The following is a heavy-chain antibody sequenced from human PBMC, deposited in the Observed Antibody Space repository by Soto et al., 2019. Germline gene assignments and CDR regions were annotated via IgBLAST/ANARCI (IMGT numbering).Heavy chain of an antibody. CDR2: IYYSGST. CDR1: GGSISSYY. J-gene: IGHJ5*02. D-gene: IGHD2-21*01. Sequence: QVQLQESGPGLVKPSETLSLTCTVSGGSISSYYWSWIRQPPGKGLEWIGYIYYSGSTNYNPSLKSRVTISVDTSKNQFSLKMSSVTAADTAVYYCARDQGYSSFDPWGQGTLVTVSS. CDR3: ARDQGYSSFDP. V-gene: IGHV4-59*01.